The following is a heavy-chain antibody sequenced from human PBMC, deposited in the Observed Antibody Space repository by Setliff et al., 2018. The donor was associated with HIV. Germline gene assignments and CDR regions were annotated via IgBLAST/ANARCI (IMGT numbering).Heavy chain of an antibody. Sequence: SETLSLTCSVSGDSISSGSYYWSWIRLPAGKGLEWIGQIHTTVSTNYNPSLKSRVTISMDTSKNQFSLNLNSVTATDTAVYYCAKRTFGSGRLDPWGQGTLVTVSS. D-gene: IGHD3-16*01. CDR1: GDSISSGSYY. CDR2: IHTTVST. J-gene: IGHJ5*02. V-gene: IGHV4-61*09. CDR3: AKRTFGSGRLDP.